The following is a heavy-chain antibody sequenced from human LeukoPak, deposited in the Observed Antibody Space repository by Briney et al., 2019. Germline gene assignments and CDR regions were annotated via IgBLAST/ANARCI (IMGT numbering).Heavy chain of an antibody. Sequence: PGGSLRLSCTASGFTFGDSAMSWVRQAPGKGLEWVGFIRSRVYGATAEYAASVKGRFTISRDDSKSIAYLQMNGLITEDTAVYYCTRAAGDIWGQGTMVTVSS. CDR1: GFTFGDSA. J-gene: IGHJ3*02. CDR3: TRAAGDI. V-gene: IGHV3-49*04. D-gene: IGHD6-19*01. CDR2: IRSRVYGATA.